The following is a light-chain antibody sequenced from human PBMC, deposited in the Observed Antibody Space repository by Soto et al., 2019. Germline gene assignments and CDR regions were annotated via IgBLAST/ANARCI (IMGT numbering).Light chain of an antibody. CDR2: INY. Sequence: QSVLTQPPSASGTPGQRVTISCSASSGSLSVDWYQHLPGTGPKLLIYINYQLPSGVPDRFSGSKSGTSASLVISGLQSEDHADYYCEGRDVSLSGLYVFGTGTKHTVL. CDR3: EGRDVSLSGLYV. CDR1: SGSLS. J-gene: IGLJ1*01. V-gene: IGLV1-44*01.